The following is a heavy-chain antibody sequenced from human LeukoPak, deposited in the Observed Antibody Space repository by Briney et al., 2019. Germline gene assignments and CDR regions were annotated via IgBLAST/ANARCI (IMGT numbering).Heavy chain of an antibody. CDR1: GGSISSYY. D-gene: IGHD3-9*01. V-gene: IGHV4-59*01. CDR2: IYYIGST. Sequence: SETLSLTCTVSGGSISSYYWSWIRQPPGKGLEWIGYIYYIGSTNYNPSLKSRVTISVDTSKNQFSLKLSSVTAADTAVYYCAGTPEYYDILTGYNSLYYFDYWGQGTLVTVSS. J-gene: IGHJ4*02. CDR3: AGTPEYYDILTGYNSLYYFDY.